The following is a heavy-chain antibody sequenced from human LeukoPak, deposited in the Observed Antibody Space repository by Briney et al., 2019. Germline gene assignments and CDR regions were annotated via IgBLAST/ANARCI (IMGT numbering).Heavy chain of an antibody. D-gene: IGHD3-22*01. V-gene: IGHV1-2*04. Sequence: SVKVSCKASGYSFTGDYMHCVRQASGLGLEWMGWINPNTVSTMYAEKLQFCYTMTRCTSISSAYMVLGRLRSDATALSYCARGRLMYYYDSPGGGVFDIWGQGTMVTDSS. J-gene: IGHJ3*02. CDR3: ARGRLMYYYDSPGGGVFDI. CDR2: INPNTVST. CDR1: GYSFTGDY.